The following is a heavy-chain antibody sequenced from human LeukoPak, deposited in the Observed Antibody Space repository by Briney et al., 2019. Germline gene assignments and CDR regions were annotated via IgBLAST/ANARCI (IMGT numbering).Heavy chain of an antibody. Sequence: ASVKVSCKASGYTFTGYYMHWVRQAPGQGLEWMGWINPNSGGTDYAQKFQGRVTMTRDTSISTAYMELSRLRSDYTAVYYCARTSSGWTYFDYWGQGTLVTVSS. V-gene: IGHV1-2*02. J-gene: IGHJ4*02. CDR1: GYTFTGYY. D-gene: IGHD6-19*01. CDR2: INPNSGGT. CDR3: ARTSSGWTYFDY.